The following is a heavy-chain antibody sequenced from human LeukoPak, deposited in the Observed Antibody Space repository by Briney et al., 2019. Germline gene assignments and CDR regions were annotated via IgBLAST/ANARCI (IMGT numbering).Heavy chain of an antibody. CDR3: ARDPNYAAVH. V-gene: IGHV3-21*01. CDR2: ISTTSAYI. J-gene: IGHJ4*02. CDR1: GFTFNAYT. Sequence: PGGSLRRSCAASGFTFNAYTMNWVRQAPGKGLEWVSSISTTSAYIYYADSVKGRFTISRDNSMKSLYLQMNNLGVEDTAIYYCARDPNYAAVHWGQGTLVTVSS. D-gene: IGHD1-7*01.